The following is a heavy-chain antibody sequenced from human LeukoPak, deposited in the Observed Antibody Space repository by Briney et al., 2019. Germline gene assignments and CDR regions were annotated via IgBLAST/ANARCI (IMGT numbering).Heavy chain of an antibody. D-gene: IGHD1-7*01. J-gene: IGHJ4*02. Sequence: GGSLRLSCAASGFTFSSYWMHWVRQAPGKGLEWVSAISGSADSTYYADPVKGQFAISRDNSKNTLYLQMNSLRAEDTAVYFCAKDRARGGTTDFDYWGQGTLVTVSS. CDR3: AKDRARGGTTDFDY. V-gene: IGHV3-23*01. CDR1: GFTFSSYW. CDR2: ISGSADST.